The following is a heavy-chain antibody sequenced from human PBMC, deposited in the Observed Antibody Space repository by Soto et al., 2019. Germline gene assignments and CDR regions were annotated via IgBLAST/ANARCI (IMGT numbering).Heavy chain of an antibody. J-gene: IGHJ3*02. Sequence: GSGPTLVNPTQTLTLTCTFSGFSLSTSGVGVGWIRQPPGKALEWLALIYWDDDKRYSPSLKSRLTITKDTSKNQVVLTMTNMDPVDTATYYCALAVAGTIGVGAFDIWGQGTMVTVSS. CDR3: ALAVAGTIGVGAFDI. V-gene: IGHV2-5*02. D-gene: IGHD6-19*01. CDR2: IYWDDDK. CDR1: GFSLSTSGVG.